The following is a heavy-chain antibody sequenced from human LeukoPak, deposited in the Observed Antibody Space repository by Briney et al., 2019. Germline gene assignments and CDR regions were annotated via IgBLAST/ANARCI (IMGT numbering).Heavy chain of an antibody. J-gene: IGHJ3*02. D-gene: IGHD2-2*01. Sequence: GGSLRLSCAASGFTFSSYSMNWVRQAPGKGLEWVSSISSSSSYLYYADSVKGRFTTSRDNAKNSLYLQMNSLRAEDTAVYYCAGTDIVVVPAAEAFDIWGQGTMVTVSS. CDR1: GFTFSSYS. CDR2: ISSSSSYL. CDR3: AGTDIVVVPAAEAFDI. V-gene: IGHV3-21*01.